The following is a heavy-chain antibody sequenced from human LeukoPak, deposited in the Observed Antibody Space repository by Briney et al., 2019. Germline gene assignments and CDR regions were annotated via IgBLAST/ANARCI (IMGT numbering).Heavy chain of an antibody. Sequence: GGSLRLSCAASGFTFSSYSMNWVRQAPGKGLEWVSYISSSSSTIYYADSVKGRFTISRDNAKNSLYLQMNSLRDEDTAVYYCARVDVVTATQFFDYWGQGTLVTVSS. D-gene: IGHD2-21*02. V-gene: IGHV3-48*02. CDR1: GFTFSSYS. CDR3: ARVDVVTATQFFDY. J-gene: IGHJ4*02. CDR2: ISSSSSTI.